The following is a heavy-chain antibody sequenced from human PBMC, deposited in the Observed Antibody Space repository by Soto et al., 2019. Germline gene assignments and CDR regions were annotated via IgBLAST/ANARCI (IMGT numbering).Heavy chain of an antibody. CDR1: GYTCTIYA. J-gene: IGHJ4*02. CDR3: ARVNDYVWGSYRSHCDY. D-gene: IGHD3-16*02. Sequence: GASVKVSCKASGYTCTIYAMHCVLQSPVQRLEWMGWINAGNGNTKYSQKFQGRVTITRDTSASTAYMELSSLRSEDTAVYYCARVNDYVWGSYRSHCDYWGQGTLVTVSS. V-gene: IGHV1-3*01. CDR2: INAGNGNT.